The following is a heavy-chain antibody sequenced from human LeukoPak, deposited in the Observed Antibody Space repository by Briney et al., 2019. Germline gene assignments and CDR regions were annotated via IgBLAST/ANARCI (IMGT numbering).Heavy chain of an antibody. CDR2: IYSGGST. CDR3: ARGANSFFGY. V-gene: IGHV3-66*01. CDR1: EFSVGSNY. D-gene: IGHD4/OR15-4a*01. J-gene: IGHJ4*02. Sequence: GGSLRLSCAASEFSVGSNYMTWVRHAPGKGLEWVSLIYSGGSTYYADSVKGRFTISRDNSKNTLYLQMNSLRAEDTAVYYCARGANSFFGYWGQGTLVTVSS.